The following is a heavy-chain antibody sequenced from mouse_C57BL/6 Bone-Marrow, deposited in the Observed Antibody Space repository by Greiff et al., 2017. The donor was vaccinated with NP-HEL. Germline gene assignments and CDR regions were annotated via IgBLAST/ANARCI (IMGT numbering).Heavy chain of an antibody. CDR3: ARHEASLYYCSSYFDN. J-gene: IGHJ2*01. D-gene: IGHD1-1*01. Sequence: QVQLQQSGAELVKPGASVKLSCKASGYTFTEYTIHWVKQRSGQGLEWIGWFYPGSGSTKYNEKFKDKATLTADKSSSTVYMELSRLKSEDSAVYFCARHEASLYYCSSYFDNWGQGTTLTVSS. V-gene: IGHV1-62-2*01. CDR2: FYPGSGST. CDR1: GYTFTEYT.